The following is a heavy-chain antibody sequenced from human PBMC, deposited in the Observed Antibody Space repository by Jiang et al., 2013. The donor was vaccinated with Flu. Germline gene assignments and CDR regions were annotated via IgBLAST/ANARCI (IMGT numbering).Heavy chain of an antibody. Sequence: QLVESGPGLVKPSETLSLTCNVSGASVSSYYWSWLRQPPGKGPEWIGNVETSGSANYNTNLKSRVTMSLDGSENQFSLKLNSVTAADTAVYFCARIQWGGYHYYFDSWGQGTLVTVSS. CDR2: VETSGSA. V-gene: IGHV4-4*09. J-gene: IGHJ4*02. D-gene: IGHD5-12*01. CDR1: GASVSSYY. CDR3: ARIQWGGYHYYFDS.